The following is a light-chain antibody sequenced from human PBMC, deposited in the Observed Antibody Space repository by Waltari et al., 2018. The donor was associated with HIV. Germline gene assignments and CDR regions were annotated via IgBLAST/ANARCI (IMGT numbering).Light chain of an antibody. CDR3: QQYYGTPWA. V-gene: IGKV4-1*01. CDR1: QSLTYASNNKNY. J-gene: IGKJ1*01. Sequence: DIVMTQSPDSLAVSLGERAPIHCKSSQSLTYASNNKNYLTWYQQKPGQPPKLLIYWASTRESGVPDRFSGSGSGTDFTLTINGLQAEDVAVYYCQQYYGTPWAFGQGTKVEIK. CDR2: WAS.